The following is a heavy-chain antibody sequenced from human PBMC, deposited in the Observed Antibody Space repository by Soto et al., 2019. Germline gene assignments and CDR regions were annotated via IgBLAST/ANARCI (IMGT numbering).Heavy chain of an antibody. CDR3: TTDVTGAYGGDY. CDR2: IKGKVDGGAT. D-gene: IGHD3-16*01. J-gene: IGHJ4*02. V-gene: IGHV3-15*01. CDR1: GLTFSGAC. Sequence: EVQLVESGGNLVNPGGSLRLSCATSGLTFSGACLSWVRQAPGKGLERVGRIKGKVDGGATDYAAPVKGRFVISRDYSKDTLYLQINSLKTEDTAVYFCTTDVTGAYGGDYWGQGTLVTVSS.